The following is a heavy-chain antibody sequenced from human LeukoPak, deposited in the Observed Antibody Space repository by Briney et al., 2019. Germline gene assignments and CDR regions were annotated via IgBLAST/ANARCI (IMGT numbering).Heavy chain of an antibody. Sequence: ASVKVSCKASGYTFNTYDINWVRQATGQGLEWMGWMYPTGGKTSYAQKFQGRVTITSNTSTTTAQMELSSLGSEDTAVYYCARVRWLRLGVNEYYYYMDVWGKGTTVTVSS. V-gene: IGHV1-8*03. CDR1: GYTFNTYD. CDR2: MYPTGGKT. CDR3: ARVRWLRLGVNEYYYYMDV. J-gene: IGHJ6*03. D-gene: IGHD5-12*01.